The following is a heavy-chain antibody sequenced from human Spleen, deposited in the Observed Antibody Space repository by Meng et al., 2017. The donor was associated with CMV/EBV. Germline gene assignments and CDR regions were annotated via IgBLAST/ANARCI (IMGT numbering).Heavy chain of an antibody. D-gene: IGHD4-11*01. CDR2: ISSSGNYI. V-gene: IGHV3-21*01. J-gene: IGHJ6*02. Sequence: GESLKISCAGSGFTFSSYSMNWVRQAPGKGLEWVSFISSSGNYIYYADSVKGRFTISRDNAKNSLYLQMNSLRAEDTAVYYCARAQHHDYNNYVRTLYYYGMDVWGQGTTVTVSS. CDR1: GFTFSSYS. CDR3: ARAQHHDYNNYVRTLYYYGMDV.